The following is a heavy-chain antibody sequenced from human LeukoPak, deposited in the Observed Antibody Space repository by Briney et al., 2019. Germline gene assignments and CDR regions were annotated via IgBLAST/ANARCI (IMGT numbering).Heavy chain of an antibody. Sequence: SETLSLTCTVSGGSISSYYWSWIPQPPGKGLVWFGYIYDSGSTNYNPSLKSRVTISVDTSENQFSLKLSSVTAADTAVYYCARESYGGNSDFDLWGRGTLVTVSS. CDR1: GGSISSYY. J-gene: IGHJ2*01. D-gene: IGHD4-23*01. CDR3: ARESYGGNSDFDL. CDR2: IYDSGST. V-gene: IGHV4-59*01.